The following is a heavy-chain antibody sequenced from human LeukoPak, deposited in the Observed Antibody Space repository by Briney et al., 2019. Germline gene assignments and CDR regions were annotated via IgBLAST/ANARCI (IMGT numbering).Heavy chain of an antibody. J-gene: IGHJ4*02. Sequence: GGSLRLSCTAFGFTFSSYSLNWVRQAPGKGLEWVSSISSGSDYIYYADSVKGRFTISRDNAKNSLYLQMNSLRAEDTAVYYCAKVRWDHRELLLALDYWGQGTLVTVSS. V-gene: IGHV3-21*06. CDR2: ISSGSDYI. CDR3: AKVRWDHRELLLALDY. D-gene: IGHD1-26*01. CDR1: GFTFSSYS.